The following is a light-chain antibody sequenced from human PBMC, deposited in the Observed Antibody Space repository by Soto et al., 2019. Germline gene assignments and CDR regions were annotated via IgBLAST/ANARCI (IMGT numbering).Light chain of an antibody. Sequence: EIVLTQSPGTLSLSPWERATLSCRASQSVSSSYLAWYQQKPGQAPRLLIYGASSRANGIPDRFSGSGSGTDFTLTISRREPEDFAVYYCQQYGSSPITFGEGTRLEIK. CDR2: GAS. CDR3: QQYGSSPIT. CDR1: QSVSSSY. J-gene: IGKJ5*01. V-gene: IGKV3-20*01.